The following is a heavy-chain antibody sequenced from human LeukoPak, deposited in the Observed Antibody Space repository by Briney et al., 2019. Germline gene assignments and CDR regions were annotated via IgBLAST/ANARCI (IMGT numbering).Heavy chain of an antibody. V-gene: IGHV4-31*03. Sequence: SQTLSLTCTVSGGSISSGGYYWSWIRQHPGKGLEWIGYIYYSGSTYYNPSLKSRVTISVDTSKNQFSLKLSSVTAADTAVYYSARDWRGVIFYWGQGTLVTVSS. CDR3: ARDWRGVIFY. CDR2: IYYSGST. CDR1: GGSISSGGYY. J-gene: IGHJ4*02. D-gene: IGHD3-16*02.